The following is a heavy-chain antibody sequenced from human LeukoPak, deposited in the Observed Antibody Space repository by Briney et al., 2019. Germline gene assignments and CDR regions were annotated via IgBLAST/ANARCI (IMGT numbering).Heavy chain of an antibody. Sequence: PGGSLRLSCAASGFTFSSFWMHWVRQAPGKGLEWVSSIKGDGSSTNYADSVKGRFTISRDSAKNTLYLQMNSLRAEDTAVYYCARGGGGLGYWGQGTLVTVSS. CDR1: GFTFSSFW. J-gene: IGHJ4*02. CDR2: IKGDGSST. D-gene: IGHD3-16*01. CDR3: ARGGGGLGY. V-gene: IGHV3-74*01.